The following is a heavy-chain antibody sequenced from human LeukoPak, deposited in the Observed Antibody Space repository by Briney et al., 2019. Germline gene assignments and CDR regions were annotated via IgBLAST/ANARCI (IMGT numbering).Heavy chain of an antibody. V-gene: IGHV4-34*01. CDR1: GGSFSGYY. J-gene: IGHJ6*02. CDR3: ARGPRMTRTYYYYYGMDV. CDR2: INHSGST. D-gene: IGHD2-15*01. Sequence: SETLSLTCAVYGGSFSGYYWSGIRQPPGKGLEWIGEINHSGSTNYNPSLKSRVTISVDTSKNQFSLKLSSVTAADTAVYYCARGPRMTRTYYYYYGMDVWGQGTTVTVSS.